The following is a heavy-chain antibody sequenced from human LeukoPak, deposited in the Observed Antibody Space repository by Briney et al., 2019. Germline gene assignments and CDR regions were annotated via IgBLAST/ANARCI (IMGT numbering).Heavy chain of an antibody. V-gene: IGHV1-46*02. CDR1: GYNFNDYY. J-gene: IGHJ4*02. D-gene: IGHD4-11*01. CDR2: IHPDGGST. CDR3: ARAFNSIQPLDY. Sequence: GASVKVSCKASGYNFNDYYIYWVRQAPGHGLESMGYIHPDGGSTNYAQKFQGRVTMTSDMSTNTVYMELRSLRSEDTAMYYCARAFNSIQPLDYWGQGTPVTVSS.